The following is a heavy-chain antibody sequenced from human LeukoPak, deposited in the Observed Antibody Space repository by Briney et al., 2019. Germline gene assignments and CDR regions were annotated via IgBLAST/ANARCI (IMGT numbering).Heavy chain of an antibody. V-gene: IGHV3-23*01. Sequence: PGGSLRLSCAASGFTFSSYAMSWVRQAPGKGLEWVSAISGSGGSTYYADSVKGRFTTSRDNSKNTLYLQMNSLRAEDTAVYYCAVYQQWQIHYYFDYWGQGTLVTVSS. CDR2: ISGSGGST. D-gene: IGHD6-19*01. CDR3: AVYQQWQIHYYFDY. J-gene: IGHJ4*02. CDR1: GFTFSSYA.